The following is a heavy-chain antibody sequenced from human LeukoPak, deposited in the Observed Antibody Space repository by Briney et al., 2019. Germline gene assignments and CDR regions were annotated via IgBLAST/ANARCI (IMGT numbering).Heavy chain of an antibody. CDR2: INHSGST. J-gene: IGHJ4*02. CDR1: GGSFSGYY. V-gene: IGHV4-34*01. Sequence: SETLSLTCAVYGGSFSGYYWSWIRQPPGKGLEWIGEINHSGSTNYNPSLKSRVTISVDTSKNQFSLKLSSVTAADTAVYYCARWAYDSSGYYYWGKGTLVTVSS. CDR3: ARWAYDSSGYYY. D-gene: IGHD3-22*01.